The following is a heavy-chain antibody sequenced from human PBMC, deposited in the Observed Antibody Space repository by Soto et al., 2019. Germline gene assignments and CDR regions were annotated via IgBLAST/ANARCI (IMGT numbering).Heavy chain of an antibody. CDR3: ARDPNDSSAYYHHYYYGMDV. V-gene: IGHV1-3*01. J-gene: IGHJ6*02. CDR2: INAGNGNT. CDR1: GYTFTSYG. D-gene: IGHD3-22*01. Sequence: QIQLMQSGAEVKKPGASVKVSCKASGYTFTSYGIHWVRQAPGQRLEWTGWINAGNGNTKYSEKFQRRVTITRDTSASTAYLELSSLTSEDTAVYYCARDPNDSSAYYHHYYYGMDVWGQGTTVTVSS.